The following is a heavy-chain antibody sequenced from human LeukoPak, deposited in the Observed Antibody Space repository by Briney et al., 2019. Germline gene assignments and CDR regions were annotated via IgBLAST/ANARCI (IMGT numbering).Heavy chain of an antibody. CDR1: GDSVSSKSAA. CDR3: ARGDFEEHLRWFDP. CDR2: TYYRSTWYN. J-gene: IGHJ5*02. Sequence: SQTLSLTCAISGDSVSSKSAAWNWIRQSPSRGLEWLGRTYYRSTWYNDYAVSVKSRITINPDTSKNQFSLQLNSVTPEDTAVYYCARGDFEEHLRWFDPWGQGTLVTVSS. V-gene: IGHV6-1*01. D-gene: IGHD1-26*01.